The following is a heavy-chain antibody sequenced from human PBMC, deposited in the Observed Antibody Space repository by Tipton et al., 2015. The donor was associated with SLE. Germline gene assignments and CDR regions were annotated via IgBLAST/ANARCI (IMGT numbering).Heavy chain of an antibody. V-gene: IGHV3-66*02. J-gene: IGHJ3*02. D-gene: IGHD1-26*01. CDR1: GFTVSSNY. Sequence: GSLRLSCAASGFTVSSNYMSWVRQAPGKGLEWVSVIYSGGSTYYADSVKGRFTISRDNSKNTLYLQMNSLRAEDTAVYYCARALVGVNGAFDIWGQGTMVTVSS. CDR2: IYSGGST. CDR3: ARALVGVNGAFDI.